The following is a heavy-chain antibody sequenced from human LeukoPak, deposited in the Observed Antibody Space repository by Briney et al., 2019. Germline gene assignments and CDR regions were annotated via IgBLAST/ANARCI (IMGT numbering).Heavy chain of an antibody. CDR1: GGSINNFY. CDR3: ARGYSYGYYYVDV. D-gene: IGHD5-18*01. CDR2: IYSSGST. V-gene: IGHV4-4*07. Sequence: SETLSLTCTASGGSINNFYWSWLRQPAGQGLEWIGRIYSSGSTNYNPSLKSRATMSVDTSKNQFSLKLSSVTAADTAVYFCARGYSYGYYYVDVWGKGTTVTVSS. J-gene: IGHJ6*04.